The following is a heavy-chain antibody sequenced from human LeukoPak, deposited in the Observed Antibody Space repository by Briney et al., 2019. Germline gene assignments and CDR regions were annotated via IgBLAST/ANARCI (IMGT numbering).Heavy chain of an antibody. D-gene: IGHD6-13*01. CDR1: GGSISSSSYY. V-gene: IGHV4-39*07. CDR2: IYYSGST. CDR3: ASFLDNSSSSGY. J-gene: IGHJ6*02. Sequence: PSETLSLTCTVSGGSISSSSYYWGWIRQPPGKGLEWIGSIYYSGSTYYNPSLKSRVTISVDTSKNQFSLKLSSVTAADTAVYYCASFLDNSSSSGYWGQGTTVTVSS.